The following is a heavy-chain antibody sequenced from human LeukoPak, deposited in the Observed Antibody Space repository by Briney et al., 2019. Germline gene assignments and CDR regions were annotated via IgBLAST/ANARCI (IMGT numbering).Heavy chain of an antibody. V-gene: IGHV4-34*01. Sequence: KASETLSLTCAVYGGSFSGYYWSWIRQPPGKGLEWIGEINHSGSTNYNPSLKSRVTISVDTSKNQFSLKLSSVTAADTAVYYCARVSIYDFWSGNYYYYYMDVWGKGTTVTVSS. CDR1: GGSFSGYY. J-gene: IGHJ6*03. CDR2: INHSGST. CDR3: ARVSIYDFWSGNYYYYYMDV. D-gene: IGHD3-3*01.